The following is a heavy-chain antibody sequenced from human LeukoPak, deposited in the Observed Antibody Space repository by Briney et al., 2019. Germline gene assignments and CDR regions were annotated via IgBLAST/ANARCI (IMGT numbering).Heavy chain of an antibody. J-gene: IGHJ4*02. CDR2: INNDASRT. CDR3: TYYESARGH. CDR1: GFTFSSYW. V-gene: IGHV3-74*01. Sequence: GGSLRLSCAASGFTFSSYWMHWVRQAPGKGLVWVSHINNDASRTDYADSVKGRFTISRDNAKNTLYLQMNSLRAEGTAVYYCTYYESARGHWGQGTLVTVSS. D-gene: IGHD3-10*01.